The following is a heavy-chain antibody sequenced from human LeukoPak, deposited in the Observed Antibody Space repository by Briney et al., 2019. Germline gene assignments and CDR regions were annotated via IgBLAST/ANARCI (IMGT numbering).Heavy chain of an antibody. D-gene: IGHD3-22*01. Sequence: ASVKVSCKASGYTFTRYYMHWVRQAPGQGFEWMGIINPDGGSTSYAQKFQGRVTMTRDMSTSTVYMELSSLRSEDTAVYYCATGGHVRVYDSSAYYGHYWGQGTLVTVSS. J-gene: IGHJ4*02. CDR2: INPDGGST. CDR3: ATGGHVRVYDSSAYYGHY. V-gene: IGHV1-46*01. CDR1: GYTFTRYY.